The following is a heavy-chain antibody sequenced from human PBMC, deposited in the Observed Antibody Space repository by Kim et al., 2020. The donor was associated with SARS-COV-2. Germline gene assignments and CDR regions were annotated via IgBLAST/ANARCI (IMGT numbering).Heavy chain of an antibody. D-gene: IGHD1-1*01. J-gene: IGHJ4*02. Sequence: SETLSLTCSVSGGSISSRSSYWGWIRQPPGKGLEWIATIYYSGSTYYNPSLQSRVTISVDTSKSQFSLNLTSVTAADTARYYCARQSRQQVSFDSWGQGTLVTFSS. CDR2: IYYSGST. CDR3: ARQSRQQVSFDS. V-gene: IGHV4-39*01. CDR1: GGSISSRSSY.